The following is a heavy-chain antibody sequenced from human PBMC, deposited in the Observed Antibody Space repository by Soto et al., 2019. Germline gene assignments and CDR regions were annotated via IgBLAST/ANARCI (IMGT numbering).Heavy chain of an antibody. CDR1: GGTFKNYA. V-gene: IGHV1-69*01. D-gene: IGHD3-22*01. CDR2: ILPVFDEL. Sequence: QVQLVQSESEVKKPGSSVKVSCKVSGGTFKNYAISWVRRAPGQGLEWVGGILPVFDELNYAPKLQGRVTITADEVTSTAHLELCSMTSEDTAFYFCARASDTSGYYYWGQGTLVTVAS. CDR3: ARASDTSGYYY. J-gene: IGHJ4*02.